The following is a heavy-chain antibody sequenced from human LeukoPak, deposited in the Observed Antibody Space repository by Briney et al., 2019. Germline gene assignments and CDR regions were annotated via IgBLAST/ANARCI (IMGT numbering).Heavy chain of an antibody. Sequence: QTLSLTCAISGDSVSSNSATWNWIRQSPSRGLEWLGRTYYRSKWYNNYAVSVKSRITINPDTSKNQFSLQLNSVTPEDTAVYYCARDRAVLWFGDPHPFDYWGQGTLVTVSS. CDR2: TYYRSKWYN. J-gene: IGHJ4*02. CDR1: GDSVSSNSAT. D-gene: IGHD3-10*01. V-gene: IGHV6-1*01. CDR3: ARDRAVLWFGDPHPFDY.